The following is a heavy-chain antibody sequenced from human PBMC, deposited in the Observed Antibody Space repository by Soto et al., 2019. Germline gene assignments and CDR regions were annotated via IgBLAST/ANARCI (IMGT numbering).Heavy chain of an antibody. V-gene: IGHV3-74*01. J-gene: IGHJ4*02. CDR1: GFTSSSYW. CDR2: INSDGSST. Sequence: EVQLVESGGGLVQPGGSLRLSCAASGFTSSSYWMHWVRQAPGKGLVWVSRINSDGSSTSYADSVKGRFTISRDNAKNTLYLQMNSLRAEDTAVYYCASFDELGRFDYWGQGTLVTVSS. CDR3: ASFDELGRFDY. D-gene: IGHD7-27*01.